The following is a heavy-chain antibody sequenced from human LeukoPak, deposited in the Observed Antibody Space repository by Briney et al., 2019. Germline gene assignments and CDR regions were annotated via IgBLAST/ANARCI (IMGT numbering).Heavy chain of an antibody. CDR3: ARDLYDGPYYYDSSGYGPFDY. J-gene: IGHJ4*02. D-gene: IGHD3-22*01. Sequence: GASVNVSFEASGGTFSSYAISWVRQAPGQGLEWMGGIIPIFGTANYAQKFQGRVTITADESTSTAYMELSSLRSEDTAVYYCARDLYDGPYYYDSSGYGPFDYWGQGTLVTVSS. CDR1: GGTFSSYA. CDR2: IIPIFGTA. V-gene: IGHV1-69*13.